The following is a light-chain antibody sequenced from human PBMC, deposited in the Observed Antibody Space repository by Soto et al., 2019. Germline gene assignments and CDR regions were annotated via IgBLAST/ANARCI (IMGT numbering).Light chain of an antibody. CDR1: SSDVGGYNY. V-gene: IGLV2-14*01. CDR3: SSYTSSSTLYV. J-gene: IGLJ1*01. CDR2: DVS. Sequence: QSALTQPASVSGSPGQSITISCTGTSSDVGGYNYVSWYQQQPGKAPKLMIYDVSNRPSGVSNRFSGSKSGNTASLTISGLQAEDEADYYCSSYTSSSTLYVLGTGTKLTVL.